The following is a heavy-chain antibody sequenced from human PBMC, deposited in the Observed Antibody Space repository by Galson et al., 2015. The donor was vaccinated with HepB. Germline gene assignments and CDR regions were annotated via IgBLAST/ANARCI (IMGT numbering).Heavy chain of an antibody. Sequence: SLRLSCAGSGFIFKDYALTWVRQAPGKGLEWVANIKADGSDKHYVDSVKGRFTISRDNAKNSLNLQMNSLRAEDTAVYYCVPDTSLVTFWGQGTLVTVSS. J-gene: IGHJ4*02. V-gene: IGHV3-7*01. CDR1: GFIFKDYA. CDR2: IKADGSDK. D-gene: IGHD5-18*01. CDR3: VPDTSLVTF.